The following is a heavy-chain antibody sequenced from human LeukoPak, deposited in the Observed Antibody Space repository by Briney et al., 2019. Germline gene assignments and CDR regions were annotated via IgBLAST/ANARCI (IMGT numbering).Heavy chain of an antibody. D-gene: IGHD6-13*01. CDR3: ARDRSIAAAGELDY. CDR2: IYHSGST. CDR1: GGSISSGGYS. J-gene: IGHJ4*02. Sequence: SETLSLTCAVSGGSISSGGYSWSWIRQPPGKGLEWIGYIYHSGSTYYNPSLKSRVTISVDRSKNQFSLKLSSVTAADTAVYYCARDRSIAAAGELDYWGQGTLVTVSS. V-gene: IGHV4-30-2*01.